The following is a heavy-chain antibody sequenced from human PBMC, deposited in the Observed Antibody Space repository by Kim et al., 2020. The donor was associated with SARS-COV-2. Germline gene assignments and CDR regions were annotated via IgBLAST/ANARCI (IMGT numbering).Heavy chain of an antibody. D-gene: IGHD2-21*02. Sequence: GASLKISCKGSGYSFTSYWIGWVRQMPGKGLEWMGIIYPGDSDTRYSPSFQGQVTISADKSISTAYLQWSSLKASDTAMYYCARHPDPPHCGGDCYSNYYYYYYGMDVWGQGTTVTVSS. CDR1: GYSFTSYW. CDR3: ARHPDPPHCGGDCYSNYYYYYYGMDV. J-gene: IGHJ6*02. V-gene: IGHV5-51*01. CDR2: IYPGDSDT.